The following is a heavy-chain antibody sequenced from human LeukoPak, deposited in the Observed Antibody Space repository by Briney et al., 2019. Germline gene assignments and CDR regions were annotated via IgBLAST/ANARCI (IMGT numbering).Heavy chain of an antibody. CDR3: ATRGIYSNSPEY. D-gene: IGHD6-6*01. CDR2: IYYSGST. CDR1: GGSIASSSYY. Sequence: PSETLSLTCTVSGGSIASSSYYWGWIRQPPGKGLEWIGSIYYSGSTYYNPSLKSRITISIDTSKNQSSLKLSSVTAADTAVYYCATRGIYSNSPEYWGQGTLVTVSS. J-gene: IGHJ4*02. V-gene: IGHV4-39*01.